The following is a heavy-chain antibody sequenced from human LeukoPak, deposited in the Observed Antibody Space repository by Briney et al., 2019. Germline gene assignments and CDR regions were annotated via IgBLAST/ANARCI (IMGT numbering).Heavy chain of an antibody. CDR1: GYSFHNYW. J-gene: IGHJ4*02. CDR2: IYPDDSDT. D-gene: IGHD1-1*01. CDR3: ARYTTGDFDY. Sequence: GESLMISCEASGYSFHNYWIAWVRQMPGKGLEWMGVIYPDDSDTRYSPSFQGQVAISADKSINTAYLQWSSLKASDTAMYYCARYTTGDFDYWGQGTLVTVSS. V-gene: IGHV5-51*01.